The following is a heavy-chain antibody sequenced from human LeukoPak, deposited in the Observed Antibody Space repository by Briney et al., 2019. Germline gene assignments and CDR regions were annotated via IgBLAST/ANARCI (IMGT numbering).Heavy chain of an antibody. CDR1: GGSFSGYY. CDR3: ASRRYSSSWRKFDY. CDR2: INHSGST. J-gene: IGHJ4*02. D-gene: IGHD6-13*01. Sequence: KSSETLSLTCAVYGGSFSGYYWSWIRQPPGKGLEWIGEINHSGSTNYNPSLKSRVTISVDTSKSQFSLKLSSVTAADTAVYYCASRRYSSSWRKFDYWGQGTLVTVSS. V-gene: IGHV4-34*01.